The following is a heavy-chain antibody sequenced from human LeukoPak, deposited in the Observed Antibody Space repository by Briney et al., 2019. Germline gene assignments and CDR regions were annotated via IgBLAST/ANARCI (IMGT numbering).Heavy chain of an antibody. J-gene: IGHJ5*01. CDR3: ARGVHVRMYDSNHNSFDP. CDR1: GYTFTSYY. CDR2: INPSGGTT. D-gene: IGHD3-22*01. V-gene: IGHV1-46*01. Sequence: ASVKVSCKASGYTFTSYYIHWVRQAPGQGLEWMGIINPSGGTTRYAQKFQGRVTMTRDMSTSTVYMDLSSLRSEDTALYHCARGVHVRMYDSNHNSFDPWGQGTLVTVSS.